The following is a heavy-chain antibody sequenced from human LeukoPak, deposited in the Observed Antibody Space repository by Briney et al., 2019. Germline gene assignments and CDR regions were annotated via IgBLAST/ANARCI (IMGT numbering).Heavy chain of an antibody. CDR1: GFTFISCA. CDR2: INGSGANT. V-gene: IGHV3-23*01. CDR3: AKDVRGYNRPFDY. D-gene: IGHD3-10*02. Sequence: GGSLRLSCAASGFTFISCAMNWVRQAPGKGLEWLSSINGSGANTYYADSVEGRFTISRDTSQNKLYLQMNSLRAEDTAVYYCAKDVRGYNRPFDYWGQGTLVTVSS. J-gene: IGHJ4*02.